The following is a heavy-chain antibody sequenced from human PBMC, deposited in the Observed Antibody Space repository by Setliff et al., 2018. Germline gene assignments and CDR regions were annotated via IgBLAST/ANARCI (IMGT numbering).Heavy chain of an antibody. D-gene: IGHD3-16*01. V-gene: IGHV4-59*01. CDR2: IYYTGST. CDR3: ARALRSPLGGTAFVPIHFDP. J-gene: IGHJ5*02. CDR1: GMSITSYY. Sequence: PSETLSLTCSVSGMSITSYYWSWIRQSPGRGLEWIGDIYYTGSTTYSPSLKSRVTISPDTSKNQFHLTVNSVTAADTAVYYCARALRSPLGGTAFVPIHFDPWGQGILVT.